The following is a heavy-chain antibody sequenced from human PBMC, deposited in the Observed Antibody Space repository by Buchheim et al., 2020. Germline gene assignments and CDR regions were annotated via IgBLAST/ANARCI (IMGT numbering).Heavy chain of an antibody. D-gene: IGHD3-3*01. CDR3: ARGVIPYYDFWSGYPDGMDV. CDR2: ISSSGSTI. Sequence: EVQLVESGGGLVQPGGSLRLSCAASGFTFSSYEMNWVRQAPGKGLEWGSYISSSGSTIYYADSVKGRFTISRDNAKNSLYLQMNSLRAEDTAVYYCARGVIPYYDFWSGYPDGMDVWGQGTT. V-gene: IGHV3-48*03. J-gene: IGHJ6*02. CDR1: GFTFSSYE.